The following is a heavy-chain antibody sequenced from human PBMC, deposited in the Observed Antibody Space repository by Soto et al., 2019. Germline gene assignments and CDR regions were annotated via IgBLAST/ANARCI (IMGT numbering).Heavy chain of an antibody. D-gene: IGHD1-26*01. CDR1: GGSFSAYY. CDR2: IIHSGST. Sequence: SETLSLTCAAYGGSFSAYYWSWVRQPPGKGLEWIGEIIHSGSTKYNPSLKSRVTISVDTSKNQFSLKLSSVTAADTAVYYCARQRPTDGRWEFANYYGMDVWGQGTPVTVSS. J-gene: IGHJ6*02. CDR3: ARQRPTDGRWEFANYYGMDV. V-gene: IGHV4-34*12.